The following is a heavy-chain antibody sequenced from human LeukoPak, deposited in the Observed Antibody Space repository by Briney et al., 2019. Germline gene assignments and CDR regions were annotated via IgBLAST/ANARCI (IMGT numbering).Heavy chain of an antibody. D-gene: IGHD3-22*01. CDR2: ISSRGRAI. Sequence: GGSLRLSCTASGFPFSSFDMNGVRQAPGKGLEWVSYISSRGRAIYYADSVKGRFTISRDNAKNSLYLQMNSLRAEDTAVYYCARNEPLDSSGYVCPFDYWGQGTLVTVSS. CDR1: GFPFSSFD. V-gene: IGHV3-48*03. CDR3: ARNEPLDSSGYVCPFDY. J-gene: IGHJ4*02.